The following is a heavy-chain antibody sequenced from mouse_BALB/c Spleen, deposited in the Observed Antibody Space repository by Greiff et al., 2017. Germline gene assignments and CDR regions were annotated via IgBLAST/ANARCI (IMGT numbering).Heavy chain of an antibody. Sequence: QVQLKESGPGLVAPSQSLSITCTVSGFSLTSYDISWIRQPPGKGLEWLGVIWTGGGTNYNSAFMSRLSISKDNSKSQVFLKMNSLQTDDTAIYYCVRDRGYRRYWYFDVWGAGTTVTVSS. D-gene: IGHD2-14*01. CDR2: IWTGGGT. V-gene: IGHV2-9-2*01. J-gene: IGHJ1*01. CDR1: GFSLTSYD. CDR3: VRDRGYRRYWYFDV.